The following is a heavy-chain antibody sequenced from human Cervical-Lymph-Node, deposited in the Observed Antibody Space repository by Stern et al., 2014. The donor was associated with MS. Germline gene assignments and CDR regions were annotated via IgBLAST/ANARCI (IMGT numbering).Heavy chain of an antibody. V-gene: IGHV4-31*03. J-gene: IGHJ4*02. Sequence: VHLMESGPGLVKPSQTLSLTCTVSGGSISSGNYYWSWIRQHPGKGLEWIGSIYHSGSTYYNPPLKSRVTTSIDTSKNQFARKLSSVTAADTAVYYCARGSREVLLPRFYFDYWGQGTLVTVSS. CDR2: IYHSGST. D-gene: IGHD3-3*01. CDR3: ARGSREVLLPRFYFDY. CDR1: GGSISSGNYY.